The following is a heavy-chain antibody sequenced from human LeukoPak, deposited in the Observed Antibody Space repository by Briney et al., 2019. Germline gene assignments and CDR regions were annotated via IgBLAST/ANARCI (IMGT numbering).Heavy chain of an antibody. D-gene: IGHD3-10*01. CDR3: ASASHITMLRGANDY. V-gene: IGHV1-18*01. CDR2: ISAYNGNT. J-gene: IGHJ4*02. Sequence: ASVTVSCKASGYTFTSYGISWVRQAPGQGLEWMGWISAYNGNTNYAQKFQGRVTITADESTSTAYMELSSLRSEDTAVYYCASASHITMLRGANDYWGQGTLVTVSS. CDR1: GYTFTSYG.